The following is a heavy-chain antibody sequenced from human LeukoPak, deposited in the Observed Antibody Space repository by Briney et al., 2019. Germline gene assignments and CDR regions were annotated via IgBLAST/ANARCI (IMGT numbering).Heavy chain of an antibody. CDR3: ARRGESRRMYYFDY. D-gene: IGHD2-21*01. CDR2: ISAYNGNT. V-gene: IGHV1-18*04. Sequence: AASVKVSCKASGYTFTSYGICWVRQAPGQGLEWMGWISAYNGNTNYAQKLQGRVTMTTDTSTSTAYMELRSLRSDDTAVYYCARRGESRRMYYFDYWGQGTLVTVSS. J-gene: IGHJ4*02. CDR1: GYTFTSYG.